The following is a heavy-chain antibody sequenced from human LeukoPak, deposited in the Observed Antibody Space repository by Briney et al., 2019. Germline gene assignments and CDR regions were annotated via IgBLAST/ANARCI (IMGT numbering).Heavy chain of an antibody. J-gene: IGHJ3*02. CDR3: ARTPSGDSSGYYTDSFNI. V-gene: IGHV3-9*01. CDR2: ISWNSGSI. CDR1: GFTFEAYA. Sequence: PGGSLRLSCAASGFTFEAYAMHWVRHAPGKGPEWVSGISWNSGSIGYADSVKGRFTISRDNAKNSLNLQMNSLRAEDTALYYCARTPSGDSSGYYTDSFNIWGQGTMVTVSS. D-gene: IGHD3-22*01.